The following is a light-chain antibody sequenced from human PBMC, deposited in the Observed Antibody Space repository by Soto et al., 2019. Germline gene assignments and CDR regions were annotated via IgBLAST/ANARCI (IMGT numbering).Light chain of an antibody. Sequence: QSVLTQPPSASGTPGQRVTISCSGSSSNIGSNTVSWYQQLPGTAPKLLIYTNNQRPSGVPDRFSGSKSGTSASLAISGRQSEDEADYYCVTWDYSPRWVFGGGTKLTVL. CDR1: SSNIGSNT. CDR2: TNN. CDR3: VTWDYSPRWV. V-gene: IGLV1-44*01. J-gene: IGLJ3*02.